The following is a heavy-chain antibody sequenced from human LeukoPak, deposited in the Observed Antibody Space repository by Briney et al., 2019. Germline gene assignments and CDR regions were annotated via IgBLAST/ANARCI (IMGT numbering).Heavy chain of an antibody. V-gene: IGHV3-30*02. CDR3: ATEDYDYVWGSYRSLFDY. Sequence: AGGSLRLSCAASGFTFSNFGMHWVRQAPGKGLEWVAFIRYDGSNKYYADSVKGRFTVSRDNSKNTLYLQMNSLRAEDTAVYYCATEDYDYVWGSYRSLFDYWGQGTLVTVSS. J-gene: IGHJ4*02. CDR2: IRYDGSNK. D-gene: IGHD3-16*02. CDR1: GFTFSNFG.